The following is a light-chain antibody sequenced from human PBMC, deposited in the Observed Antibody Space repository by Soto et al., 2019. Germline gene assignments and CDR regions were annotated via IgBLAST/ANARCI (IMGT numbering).Light chain of an antibody. CDR3: CSYAGTTTLV. CDR1: SSDVGSYSL. V-gene: IGLV2-23*02. Sequence: QSALTQPASVSGSPGQPITISCTGTSSDVGSYSLVSWYQQHPGKAPKLMIYEVTKRPSGVSNRFSGSKSGNTASLTISGLQPEDEADYYCCSYAGTTTLVFGGGTQLTVL. J-gene: IGLJ2*01. CDR2: EVT.